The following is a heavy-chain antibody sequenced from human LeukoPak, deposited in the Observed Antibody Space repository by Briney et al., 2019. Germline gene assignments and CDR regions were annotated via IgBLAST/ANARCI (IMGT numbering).Heavy chain of an antibody. D-gene: IGHD1-7*01. CDR2: IHTSGST. Sequence: PSEILSLTCTVSGGSMNTYFWSWIRQPAGKGLEWIGRIHTSGSTNHNPSLKSRLTMSVETSRNQFSLKLDSVTAADTAVYYCARGFRLTGTTPQSWIDPWGQGTLVTVAS. J-gene: IGHJ5*02. CDR3: ARGFRLTGTTPQSWIDP. V-gene: IGHV4-4*07. CDR1: GGSMNTYF.